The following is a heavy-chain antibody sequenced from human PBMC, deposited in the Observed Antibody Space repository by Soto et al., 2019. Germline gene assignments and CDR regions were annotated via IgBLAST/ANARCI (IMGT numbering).Heavy chain of an antibody. D-gene: IGHD7-27*01. CDR3: AKEVSLGSTVDLGY. CDR1: GFTFTIFA. J-gene: IGHJ4*02. Sequence: WGSLRLSCAACGFTFTIFAMSWVRQSPGKGLEWVSTISGSGGSTYYADAVKGRFTISRDNSMGTLYLQMKSLRVEDTAIYYCAKEVSLGSTVDLGYWGQGTLVTVSS. V-gene: IGHV3-23*01. CDR2: ISGSGGST.